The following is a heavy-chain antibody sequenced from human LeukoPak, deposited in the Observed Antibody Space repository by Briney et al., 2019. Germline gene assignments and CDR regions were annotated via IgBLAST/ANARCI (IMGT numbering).Heavy chain of an antibody. D-gene: IGHD5-18*01. V-gene: IGHV1-2*02. Sequence: ASVKVSCKASGYTFTGYYMHWVRQAPGQGVEWMGWINPNSGGTNYAQKFQGRVTMTRDTSISTTYMELSRLRSDDTAVYYCASLPDTAMVTVSDYWGQGTLVTVSS. CDR2: INPNSGGT. CDR3: ASLPDTAMVTVSDY. CDR1: GYTFTGYY. J-gene: IGHJ4*02.